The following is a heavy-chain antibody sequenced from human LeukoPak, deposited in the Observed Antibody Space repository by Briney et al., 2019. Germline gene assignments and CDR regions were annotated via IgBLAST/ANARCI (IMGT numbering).Heavy chain of an antibody. D-gene: IGHD1-26*01. J-gene: IGHJ3*01. CDR3: AGGGGSYGDV. CDR2: FDPYNGGI. V-gene: IGHV1-2*06. CDR1: GYTLTDYY. Sequence: ASVKVSCKASGYTLTDYYMHWVRPAPGQGLEWMGRFDPYNGGISYAQKFQGRVTITRDTSVRTDYMELSSLTSDDTAMYYCAGGGGSYGDVWGQGTMVAVSS.